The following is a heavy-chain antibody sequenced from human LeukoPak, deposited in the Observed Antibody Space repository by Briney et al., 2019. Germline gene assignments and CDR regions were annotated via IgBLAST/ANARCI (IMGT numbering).Heavy chain of an antibody. CDR3: ARIVTAYYDFWSGYYRRNWFDP. V-gene: IGHV3-7*01. CDR1: GFTFSSYA. D-gene: IGHD3-3*01. J-gene: IGHJ5*02. Sequence: GGSLRLFCAASGFTFSSYAMSWVRQAPGKGLEWVANIKQDGSEKYYVDSVKGRFTISRDNAKNSLYLQMNSLRAEDPAEYYCARIVTAYYDFWSGYYRRNWFDPWGQGTLVTVSS. CDR2: IKQDGSEK.